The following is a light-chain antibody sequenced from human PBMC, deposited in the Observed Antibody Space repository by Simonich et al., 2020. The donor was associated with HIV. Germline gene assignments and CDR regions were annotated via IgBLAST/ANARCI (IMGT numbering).Light chain of an antibody. Sequence: EIVMTQSPATLSVSPGERATPSCRASQSVSSNLAWYQQKPGQAPRLLLHGASTRATGIPARCSGSGSGTEFSITISSLQSEDFAVYHCQQYNNWPLTFGGGTKVEIK. V-gene: IGKV3-15*01. CDR3: QQYNNWPLT. CDR1: QSVSSN. CDR2: GAS. J-gene: IGKJ4*01.